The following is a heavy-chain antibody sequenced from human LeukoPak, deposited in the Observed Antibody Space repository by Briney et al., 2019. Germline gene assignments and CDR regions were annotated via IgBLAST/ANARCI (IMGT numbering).Heavy chain of an antibody. CDR2: IRSKANSYAT. CDR3: TTLPGADYYYYGIDV. D-gene: IGHD2-2*01. CDR1: GFTFSGSA. V-gene: IGHV3-73*01. J-gene: IGHJ6*02. Sequence: PGRSLRLSCAASGFTFSGSAMHWVRQASGKGLEWVGRIRSKANSYATAYVASVKGRFTISRDDSKNTAYLQMNSLKTEDTAVYYCTTLPGADYYYYGIDVWGQGTTVTVSS.